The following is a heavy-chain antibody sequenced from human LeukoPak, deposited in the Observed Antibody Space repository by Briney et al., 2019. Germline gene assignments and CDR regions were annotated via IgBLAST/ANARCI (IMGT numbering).Heavy chain of an antibody. J-gene: IGHJ4*02. CDR2: ISYSGST. CDR1: GGSISSFY. D-gene: IGHD5-24*01. Sequence: PSETLSLTCTVSGGSISSFYWSWIRQPPGKGLEWIGYISYSGSTNYNPSLKSRVTISVDTSKTQFSLKLSSVTAADTAVYYCAREQSHGYNPRALDNWGQGTLVTVSS. V-gene: IGHV4-59*01. CDR3: AREQSHGYNPRALDN.